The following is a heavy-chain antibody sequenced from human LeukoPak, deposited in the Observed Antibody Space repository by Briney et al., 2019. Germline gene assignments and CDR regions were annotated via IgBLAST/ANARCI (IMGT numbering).Heavy chain of an antibody. Sequence: ASVKVSYKVSGYTLTELSMHWVRQAPGKGLEWMGGFDPEDGETIYAQKFQGRVTMIEDTSTDTAYMELSSLRSEDTAVYYCATAGPYSGSYYAFDIWGQGTMVTVSS. J-gene: IGHJ3*02. CDR3: ATAGPYSGSYYAFDI. CDR1: GYTLTELS. CDR2: FDPEDGET. D-gene: IGHD1-26*01. V-gene: IGHV1-24*01.